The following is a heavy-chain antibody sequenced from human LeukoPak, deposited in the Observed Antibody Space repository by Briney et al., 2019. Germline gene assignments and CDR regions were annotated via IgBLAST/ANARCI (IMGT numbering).Heavy chain of an antibody. CDR1: GFTFSSYS. Sequence: GGSLRLSCAASGFTFSSYSMNWVRQAPGKGLEWVSSISSSSSYIYYADSVKGRFTISRDNAKNSLDLQMNSLRAEDTAVYYCARAHNWKYGTFDYWGQGTLVTVSS. D-gene: IGHD1-7*01. CDR3: ARAHNWKYGTFDY. V-gene: IGHV3-21*01. J-gene: IGHJ4*02. CDR2: ISSSSSYI.